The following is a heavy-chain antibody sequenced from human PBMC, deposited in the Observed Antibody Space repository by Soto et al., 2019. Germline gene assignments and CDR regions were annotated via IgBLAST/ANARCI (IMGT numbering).Heavy chain of an antibody. V-gene: IGHV4-34*01. J-gene: IGHJ3*02. CDR2: INRSGST. CDR1: GGSFSGYY. Sequence: SETLSLTCAVYGGSFSGYYWSWIRQPPGKGLEWIGEINRSGSTSDNPSLKSRVTISVDTSKNQFSLKLSSVTAADTAVYYCARGRGRYCSGGSCRAGAFDIWGQGTMVTVSS. CDR3: ARGRGRYCSGGSCRAGAFDI. D-gene: IGHD2-15*01.